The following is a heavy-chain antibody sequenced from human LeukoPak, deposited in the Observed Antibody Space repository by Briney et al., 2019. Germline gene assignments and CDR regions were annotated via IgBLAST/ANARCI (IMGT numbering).Heavy chain of an antibody. D-gene: IGHD6-19*01. CDR1: GGSISSSSYY. CDR3: TRSEGSGCRA. J-gene: IGHJ5*02. Sequence: SETLSLTCTVSGGSISSSSYYWGWIRQPPGKGLEWIGSIYYSGSTYYNPSLKSRVTISVDKSKNQFSLKLNSVTAADTAVYYCTRSEGSGCRAWGQGTLVTVSS. V-gene: IGHV4-39*07. CDR2: IYYSGST.